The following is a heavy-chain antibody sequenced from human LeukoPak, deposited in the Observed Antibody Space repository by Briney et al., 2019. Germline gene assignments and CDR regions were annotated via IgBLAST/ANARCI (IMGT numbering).Heavy chain of an antibody. CDR2: INPNSGGT. CDR3: ASWGSAAYYDSSGYQPLDY. CDR1: GYTFTNYA. D-gene: IGHD3-22*01. V-gene: IGHV1-2*02. Sequence: GASVKVSCKTSGYTFTNYAINWVRQAPGQGLEWMGWINPNSGGTNYAQKFQGRVTMTRDTSISTAYMELSRLRSDDTAVYYCASWGSAAYYDSSGYQPLDYWGQGTLVTVSS. J-gene: IGHJ4*02.